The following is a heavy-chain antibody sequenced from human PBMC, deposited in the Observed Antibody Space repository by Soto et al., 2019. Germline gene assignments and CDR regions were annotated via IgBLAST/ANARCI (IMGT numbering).Heavy chain of an antibody. V-gene: IGHV3-53*01. Sequence: PGGSLRLSCAASGFTVSSNYMSWVRQAPGKGLEWVSVIYSGGSTYYADSVKGRFTISRDNSKNTLYLQMNSLRAEDTAVYYCARGSATYHYGMDVWGQGTTVTVSS. D-gene: IGHD5-12*01. CDR2: IYSGGST. CDR3: ARGSATYHYGMDV. J-gene: IGHJ6*02. CDR1: GFTVSSNY.